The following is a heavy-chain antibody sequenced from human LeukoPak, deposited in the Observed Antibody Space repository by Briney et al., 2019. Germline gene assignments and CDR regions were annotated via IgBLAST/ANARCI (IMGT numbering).Heavy chain of an antibody. V-gene: IGHV4-34*01. J-gene: IGHJ4*02. CDR1: GGSFSGYY. Sequence: PSETLSLTCAVYGGSFSGYYWSWIRQPPGKGLEWIGEINHSGSTNYNPSLKGRVTISVDTSKNQFSLKLSSVTAADTAVYYCARRNWGSRFFDYWGQGTLVTVSS. D-gene: IGHD7-27*01. CDR2: INHSGST. CDR3: ARRNWGSRFFDY.